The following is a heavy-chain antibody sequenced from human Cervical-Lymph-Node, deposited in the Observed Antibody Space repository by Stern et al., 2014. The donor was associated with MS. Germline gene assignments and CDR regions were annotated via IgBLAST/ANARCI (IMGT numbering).Heavy chain of an antibody. CDR1: GFSLTTSGVA. CDR2: IYWDDER. Sequence: QVTLKESGPMVVKPTQTLTLTCTFSGFSLTTSGVAVGWIRQPPGKALEWLALIYWDDERRYSPSLRSRLTLTKDTSKNQVVLTMINMDPMDTATYYCAHRPMETLGRPFDYWGQGTLVTVSS. V-gene: IGHV2-5*02. J-gene: IGHJ4*02. D-gene: IGHD1-1*01. CDR3: AHRPMETLGRPFDY.